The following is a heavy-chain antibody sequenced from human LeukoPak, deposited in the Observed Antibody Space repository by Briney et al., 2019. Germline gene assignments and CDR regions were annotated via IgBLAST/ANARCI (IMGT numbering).Heavy chain of an antibody. CDR2: ISYDGSNK. CDR1: GFTFSSYT. D-gene: IGHD6-6*01. J-gene: IGHJ6*02. CDR3: AATHYNSNSSAYYYFYGMDV. V-gene: IGHV3-30-3*01. Sequence: PGGSLRLSCTASGFTFSSYTMTWVRQAPGKGLEWVAVISYDGSNKYYADSVKGRFTISRDNSKNTLYLQMNSLRAEDTAVYYCAATHYNSNSSAYYYFYGMDVWGQGTTVTVSS.